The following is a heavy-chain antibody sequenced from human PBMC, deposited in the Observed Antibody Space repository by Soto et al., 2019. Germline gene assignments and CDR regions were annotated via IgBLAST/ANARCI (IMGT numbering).Heavy chain of an antibody. Sequence: GESLKISCKGSGYSFTSYWIGWVRQMPGKGLEWMGIIYPGDSDTRYSPSFLGQVTISADKSISTAYLQWSSLKASDTAMYYRARFDHYYDSSGFRRYYYYGMDVWGQGTTVTVSS. V-gene: IGHV5-51*01. CDR3: ARFDHYYDSSGFRRYYYYGMDV. CDR2: IYPGDSDT. D-gene: IGHD3-22*01. J-gene: IGHJ6*02. CDR1: GYSFTSYW.